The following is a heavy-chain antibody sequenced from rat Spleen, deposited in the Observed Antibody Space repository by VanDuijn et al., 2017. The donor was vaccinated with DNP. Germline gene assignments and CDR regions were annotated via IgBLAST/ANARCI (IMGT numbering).Heavy chain of an antibody. CDR2: IWDDGST. CDR1: GFSLTSNG. Sequence: QVQLKESGPGLVQPSQTLSLTCTVSGFSLTSNGVSWVRQPPGKGLEWMGVIWDDGSTAYNSALKSRLSISRDTSKSQVFLKMNSLQTEDTAIYFCTYNNYYWGQGVMVTVSS. CDR3: TYNNYY. D-gene: IGHD1-10*01. J-gene: IGHJ2*01. V-gene: IGHV2-1*01.